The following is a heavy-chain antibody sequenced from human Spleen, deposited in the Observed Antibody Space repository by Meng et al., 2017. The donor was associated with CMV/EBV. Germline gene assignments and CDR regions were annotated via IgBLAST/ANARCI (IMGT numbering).Heavy chain of an antibody. J-gene: IGHJ6*02. CDR2: ISGSGGST. CDR1: GFTFSSYG. V-gene: IGHV3-NL1*01. D-gene: IGHD6-6*01. CDR3: ARDMSSSSYYYYGMDV. Sequence: GGSLRLSCAASGFTFSSYGMHWVRQAPGKGPEWVSAISGSGGSTYYADSVKGRFTISRDNSKNTLYLQMNGLRPEDTAVYYCARDMSSSSYYYYGMDVWGQGTTVTVSS.